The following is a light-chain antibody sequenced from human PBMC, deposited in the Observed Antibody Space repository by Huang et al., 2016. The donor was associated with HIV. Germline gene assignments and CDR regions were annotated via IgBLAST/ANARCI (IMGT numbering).Light chain of an antibody. J-gene: IGKJ4*01. CDR2: AAS. CDR1: QSISSY. V-gene: IGKV1-39*01. CDR3: QQSYSTPLT. Sequence: DIQMTQSPSSLSASVGDRVTITCRASQSISSYLNWYQQKPGKAPKRLIYAASRLQSGVPSRVSGSGSGTDFTLTISSLQPEDFATYYCQQSYSTPLTFGGGTKVEIK.